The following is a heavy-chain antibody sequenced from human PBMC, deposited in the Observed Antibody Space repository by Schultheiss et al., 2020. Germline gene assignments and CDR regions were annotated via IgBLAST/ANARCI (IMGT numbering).Heavy chain of an antibody. J-gene: IGHJ4*02. CDR2: ISSSSSYI. CDR1: GFTFSSYS. Sequence: GGSLRLSCAASGFTFSSYSMNWVRQAPGKGLEWVSSISSSSSYIYYADSVKGRFTISRDNAKNSLYLQMNSLRAEDTAVYYCARDLTITGIYFDYWGQGTLVTVSS. V-gene: IGHV3-21*04. D-gene: IGHD1-20*01. CDR3: ARDLTITGIYFDY.